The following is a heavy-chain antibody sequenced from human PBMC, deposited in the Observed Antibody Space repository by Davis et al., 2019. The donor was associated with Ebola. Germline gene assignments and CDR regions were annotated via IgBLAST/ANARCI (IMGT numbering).Heavy chain of an antibody. V-gene: IGHV3-11*01. CDR1: GFTFADYY. J-gene: IGHJ6*04. CDR3: AGDLVVVVAANQGWYYGMDV. Sequence: GESPKISCAAPGFTFADYYMHWIRQAPGRGLEWLSYVSTRGATIHYPDSVKGRFTVSRDNAENSLFLQMTSLRVEDTAVYYCAGDLVVVVAANQGWYYGMDVWGKGTTVTVSS. D-gene: IGHD2-15*01. CDR2: VSTRGATI.